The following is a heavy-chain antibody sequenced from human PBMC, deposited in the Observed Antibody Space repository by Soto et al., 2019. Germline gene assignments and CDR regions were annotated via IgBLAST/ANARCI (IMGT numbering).Heavy chain of an antibody. CDR1: GFTFSNAW. CDR3: TTDPLEGPSDY. Sequence: EVQLVESGGGLVKPGGSLRLSCAASGFTFSNAWMSWVRQAPGKGLEWVGRIKSKTDGGTTDYAAPVKGRFTISRADSKNTLYLQMNSLKTEDTAVYYCTTDPLEGPSDYWGQGTLVTVSS. CDR2: IKSKTDGGTT. V-gene: IGHV3-15*01. J-gene: IGHJ4*02.